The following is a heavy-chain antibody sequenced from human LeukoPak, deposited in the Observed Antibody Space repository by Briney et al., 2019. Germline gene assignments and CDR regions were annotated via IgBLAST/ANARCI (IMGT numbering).Heavy chain of an antibody. V-gene: IGHV3-30*02. CDR1: GFSFSNFG. J-gene: IGHJ3*02. D-gene: IGHD2-8*01. CDR3: ARHLDVDKCVSSTPVCYGVYCYSPDAGDDAFDI. CDR2: IRYDGSNK. Sequence: GESLTLSCAASGFSFSNFGMHWVRQAPGKGLDWVTFIRYDGSNKYYADSVKGRFTIYRDNFENTVYLQMNSLKVEDTALYYCARHLDVDKCVSSTPVCYGVYCYSPDAGDDAFDIWGQGTMVTVSS.